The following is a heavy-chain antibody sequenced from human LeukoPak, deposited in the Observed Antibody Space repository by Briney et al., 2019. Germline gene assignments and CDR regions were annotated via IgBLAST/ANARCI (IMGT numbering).Heavy chain of an antibody. CDR3: ARASDPWLQLT. Sequence: GGSLRLSCAASGFTFSNYWMIWVRQAPGKGLEWVTNIKQDGSEKRYADSVRGRLTVSRDNAQTSLYLQMSSLRAEDTAVYYCARASDPWLQLTWGQGTLVTVSS. V-gene: IGHV3-7*05. J-gene: IGHJ5*02. CDR1: GFTFSNYW. CDR2: IKQDGSEK. D-gene: IGHD5-24*01.